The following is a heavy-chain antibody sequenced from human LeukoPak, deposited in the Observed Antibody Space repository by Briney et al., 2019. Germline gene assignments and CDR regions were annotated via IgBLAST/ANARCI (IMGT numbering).Heavy chain of an antibody. CDR3: AKAPVTSCRGAFCYPFDY. Sequence: GGSLRLSCAASGFTFSSYEMNWVRQAPGKGLEWVSYISSSGSTIYYADSVKGRSTISRDTSRSTLYLQMNSLRAEDAAVYYCAKAPVTSCRGAFCYPFDYWGQGTLVTVSS. CDR1: GFTFSSYE. CDR2: ISSSGSTI. V-gene: IGHV3-48*03. D-gene: IGHD2-15*01. J-gene: IGHJ4*02.